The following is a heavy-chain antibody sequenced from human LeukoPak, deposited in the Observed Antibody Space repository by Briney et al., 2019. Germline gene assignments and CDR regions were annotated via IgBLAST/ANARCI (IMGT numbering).Heavy chain of an antibody. D-gene: IGHD6-13*01. Sequence: SETLSLTXAVYGGSFSGYYWSWIRQSPGKGLEWIGEINHSGSTNYNPSLKSRVTISVDTSKNQFSLKLSSVTAADTAVYYCARGYSSSWYSFDYWGQGTLVTVSS. CDR2: INHSGST. V-gene: IGHV4-34*01. J-gene: IGHJ4*02. CDR1: GGSFSGYY. CDR3: ARGYSSSWYSFDY.